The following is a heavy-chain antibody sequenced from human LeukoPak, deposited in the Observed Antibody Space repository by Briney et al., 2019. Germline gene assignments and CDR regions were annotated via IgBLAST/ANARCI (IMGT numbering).Heavy chain of an antibody. D-gene: IGHD4-17*01. CDR3: ATMTTVTTFDY. CDR1: GYTFTGYY. CDR2: INPNSGGT. J-gene: IGHJ4*02. Sequence: ASVKVSCKASGYTFTGYYMHWVRQAPGQGLEWMGWINPNSGGTNYAQKFQGRVTMTRDTSTSTVYMELSSLRSEDTAVYYCATMTTVTTFDYWGQGTLVTVSS. V-gene: IGHV1-2*02.